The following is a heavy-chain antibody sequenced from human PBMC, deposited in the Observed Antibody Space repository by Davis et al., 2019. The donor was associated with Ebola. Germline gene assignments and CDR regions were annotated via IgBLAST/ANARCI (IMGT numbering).Heavy chain of an antibody. CDR3: ARARGDYDFWSGYYYYYYYGMDV. V-gene: IGHV3-7*03. D-gene: IGHD3-3*01. CDR1: GFTFSSYW. J-gene: IGHJ6*02. Sequence: GESLKISCAASGFTFSSYWMSWVRQAPGKGLEWVANIKQDGSEKYYVDSVKGRFTISRDNAKNSLYLQMNSLRAEDTAVYYCARARGDYDFWSGYYYYYYYGMDVWGQGTTVTVSS. CDR2: IKQDGSEK.